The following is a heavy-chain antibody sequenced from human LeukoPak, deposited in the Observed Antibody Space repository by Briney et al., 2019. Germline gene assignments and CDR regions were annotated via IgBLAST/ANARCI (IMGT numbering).Heavy chain of an antibody. Sequence: ASVKVSCKASGYTFTSYYMHWVRQAPGQGLEWMGIINPSGGSTSYAQKFQGRVTMTRDTSTSTVYMELSSLRSEDTAVYYCARDFHCSGTSCYNFDYWGQGTLVTASS. CDR1: GYTFTSYY. D-gene: IGHD2-2*02. CDR2: INPSGGST. J-gene: IGHJ4*02. CDR3: ARDFHCSGTSCYNFDY. V-gene: IGHV1-46*01.